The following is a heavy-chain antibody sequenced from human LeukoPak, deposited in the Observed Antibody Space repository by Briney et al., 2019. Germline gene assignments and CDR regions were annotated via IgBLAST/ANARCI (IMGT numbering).Heavy chain of an antibody. V-gene: IGHV3-23*01. Sequence: GGSLRLSCAASGFTFSSYAMSWVREAPGKGLEWGSALSGSGGSTYYADSVKGRFTISRDNSKNTLYLQMNSLRAEDTAVYYCAKDQGYSGYDSLGQGTLVTVSS. D-gene: IGHD5-12*01. CDR2: LSGSGGST. CDR3: AKDQGYSGYDS. CDR1: GFTFSSYA. J-gene: IGHJ5*02.